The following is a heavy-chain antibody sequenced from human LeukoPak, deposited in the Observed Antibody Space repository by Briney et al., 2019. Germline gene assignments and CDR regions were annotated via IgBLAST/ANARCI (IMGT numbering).Heavy chain of an antibody. J-gene: IGHJ4*02. CDR3: ASASTYCSSTGCPSGNY. D-gene: IGHD2-2*01. CDR1: GFTFSNYG. CDR2: ISSNGGST. Sequence: GGSLRLSCTASGFTFSNYGMHWVRQAPGKGLEYVSAISSNGGSTYYADPVKGRFTISRDNSKNTLYLQMGSLRAEDMAVYYCASASTYCSSTGCPSGNYWGQGTLVTVSS. V-gene: IGHV3-64*02.